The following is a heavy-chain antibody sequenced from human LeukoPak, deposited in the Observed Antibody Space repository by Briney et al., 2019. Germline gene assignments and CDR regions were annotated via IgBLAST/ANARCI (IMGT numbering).Heavy chain of an antibody. CDR1: GFTFSSSC. V-gene: IGHV3-23*01. CDR2: ITAGGGST. CDR3: AKVWLWSTAPHFDY. D-gene: IGHD5-18*01. Sequence: GGSLRLSCVASGFTFSSSCMSWVRQAPGKGLEWVSSITAGGGSTYYADSMKGRFTISRDNSKQTLYLQMNSLRVEDTAVYYCAKVWLWSTAPHFDYWGQGTQITVSS. J-gene: IGHJ4*02.